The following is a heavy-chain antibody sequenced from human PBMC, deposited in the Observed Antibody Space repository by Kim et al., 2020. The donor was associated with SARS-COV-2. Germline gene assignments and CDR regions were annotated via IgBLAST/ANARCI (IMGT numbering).Heavy chain of an antibody. CDR3: ARDAVGGYGDYFDY. J-gene: IGHJ4*02. V-gene: IGHV3-7*01. D-gene: IGHD3-22*01. CDR1: GFTFSSYW. CDR2: IKQDGSEK. Sequence: GGSLRLSCAASGFTFSSYWMSWVRQAPGKGLEWVANIKQDGSEKYYVDSVKGRFTISRDNAKNSLYLQMNSLRAEDTAVYYCARDAVGGYGDYFDYWVQGTLVTVSS.